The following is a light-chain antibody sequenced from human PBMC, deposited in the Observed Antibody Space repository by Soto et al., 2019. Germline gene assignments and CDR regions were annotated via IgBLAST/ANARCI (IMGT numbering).Light chain of an antibody. Sequence: DIQMTQSPSSLSASVGDKVTITCRANQSITNFLNWYQKKAGEVPKLLIYAASRLESGVPSRFSGSGSGTDFALTISSLQPEDCATYYCQQSYTTPRLSFGGGTRVDFK. V-gene: IGKV1-39*01. CDR3: QQSYTTPRLS. CDR1: QSITNF. CDR2: AAS. J-gene: IGKJ4*01.